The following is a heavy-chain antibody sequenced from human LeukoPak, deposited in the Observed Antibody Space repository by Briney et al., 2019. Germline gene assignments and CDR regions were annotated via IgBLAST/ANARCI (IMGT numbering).Heavy chain of an antibody. D-gene: IGHD3-10*01. J-gene: IGHJ3*02. Sequence: GGSLRLSCAASGCTFSSYSMNWVRQAPGKGLEWVSSISSSSSYVYYADSVKGRFTISRDNAKNSLYLQMNSLRAEDTAVYYCARDTVLLWFGDDAFDIWGQGTMVTVSS. V-gene: IGHV3-21*01. CDR2: ISSSSSYV. CDR1: GCTFSSYS. CDR3: ARDTVLLWFGDDAFDI.